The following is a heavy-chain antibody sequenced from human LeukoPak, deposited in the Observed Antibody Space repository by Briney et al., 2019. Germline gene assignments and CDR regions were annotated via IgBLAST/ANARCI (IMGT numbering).Heavy chain of an antibody. CDR3: VKARRMAHG. J-gene: IGHJ4*02. CDR2: VKPDGSEQ. CDR1: GFTFSKYS. V-gene: IGHV3-7*04. Sequence: GGSLSPPCAASGFTFSKYSLSWVRQAPGEGLEWLADVKPDGSEQSYVDSVKGRFTISRDNAKSCLYLQMDSLTAEDTALYYCVKARRMAHGWGQGPLVSVSS. D-gene: IGHD5-24*01.